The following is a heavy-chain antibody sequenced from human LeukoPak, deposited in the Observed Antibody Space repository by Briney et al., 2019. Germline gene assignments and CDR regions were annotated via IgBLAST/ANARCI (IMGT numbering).Heavy chain of an antibody. CDR2: INSDGSWT. CDR1: GNYW. V-gene: IGHV3-74*01. CDR3: TTLYYVSSGYSLDY. J-gene: IGHJ4*02. D-gene: IGHD3-22*01. Sequence: GGSLRLSCAASGNYWMHWVRQAPGKGLVWVSHINSDGSWTSYADSVKGRFTISKDNAKNTLYLQMNSLKTEDTAVYYCTTLYYVSSGYSLDYWGQGTLVTVSS.